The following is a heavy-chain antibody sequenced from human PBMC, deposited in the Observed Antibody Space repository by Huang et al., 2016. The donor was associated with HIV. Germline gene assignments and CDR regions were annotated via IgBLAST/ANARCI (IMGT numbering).Heavy chain of an antibody. CDR1: GFAFSQYA. CDR3: VIMDDYFDY. V-gene: IGHV3-9*01. Sequence: EVQLVESGGGLVQPGWSLRLSCAASGFAFSQYAVHGVRQSPGEGMEWVSGIGGNSGDIAYAASVRGRFVISRDNAKKSLYLQMNGLRFEDTALYFCVIMDDYFDYWGQGVLVGVSS. D-gene: IGHD2-8*01. J-gene: IGHJ4*02. CDR2: IGGNSGDI.